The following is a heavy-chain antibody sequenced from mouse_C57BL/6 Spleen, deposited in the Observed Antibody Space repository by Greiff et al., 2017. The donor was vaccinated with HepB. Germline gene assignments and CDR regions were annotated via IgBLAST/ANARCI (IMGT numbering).Heavy chain of an antibody. CDR1: GFSFNTYA. D-gene: IGHD2-3*01. CDR2: IRSKSNNYAT. Sequence: EVKLMESGGGLVQPKGSLKLSCAASGFSFNTYAMNWVRQAPGKGLEWVARIRSKSNNYATYYADSVKDRFTISRDDSESMLYLQMNNLKTEDTAMYYCVRDGYYVGGYAMDYWGQGTSVTVSS. V-gene: IGHV10-1*01. J-gene: IGHJ4*01. CDR3: VRDGYYVGGYAMDY.